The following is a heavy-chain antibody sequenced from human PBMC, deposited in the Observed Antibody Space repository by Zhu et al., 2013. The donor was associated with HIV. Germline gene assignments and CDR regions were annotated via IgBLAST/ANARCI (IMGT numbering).Heavy chain of an antibody. V-gene: IGHV1-69*01. CDR3: ARARRRVYYDSSGYFNDAFDI. CDR1: GGTFSSYA. CDR2: IIPIFGTA. D-gene: IGHD3-22*01. Sequence: QVQLVQSGAEVKKPGSSVKVSCKASGGTFSSYAISWVRQAPGQGLEWMGGIIPIFGTANYAQKFQGRVTITADESTSTAYMELSSLRSEDTAVYYCARARRRVYYDSSGYFNDAFDIWGQGTMVTVSS. J-gene: IGHJ3*02.